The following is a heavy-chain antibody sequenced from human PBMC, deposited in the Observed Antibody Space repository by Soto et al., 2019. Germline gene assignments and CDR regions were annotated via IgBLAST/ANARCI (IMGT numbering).Heavy chain of an antibody. J-gene: IGHJ4*02. Sequence: QITLKESGPTLVKPTQTLTLTCTFSGFSLSTNGVGVGWIRQPPGKALEWLALIYWDDDKRYSPSLKSRLTITKDTSKNQVVLTMTNMDPVDTATYYCAHSQQLVLFDYWGQGTLVTVSS. CDR3: AHSQQLVLFDY. CDR2: IYWDDDK. CDR1: GFSLSTNGVG. D-gene: IGHD6-13*01. V-gene: IGHV2-5*02.